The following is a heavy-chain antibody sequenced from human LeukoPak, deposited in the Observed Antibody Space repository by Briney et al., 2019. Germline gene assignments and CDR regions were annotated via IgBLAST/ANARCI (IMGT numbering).Heavy chain of an antibody. V-gene: IGHV1-69-2*01. D-gene: IGHD2-2*02. CDR3: VVVPAAIRYSVWFDP. J-gene: IGHJ5*02. CDR2: VDPEDGET. CDR1: GYTFTDYY. Sequence: ASVKISCKVSGYTFTDYYMHWVQQAPGKGLEWMGLVDPEDGETIYAEKFQGRVTITADTSTDTAYMELSSLRSEDTAVYYCVVVPAAIRYSVWFDPWGQGTLVTVSS.